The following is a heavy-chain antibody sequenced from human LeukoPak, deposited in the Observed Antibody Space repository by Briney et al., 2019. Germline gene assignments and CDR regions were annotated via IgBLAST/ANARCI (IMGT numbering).Heavy chain of an antibody. Sequence: GGSLRLSCAAFGFTFSDYYMSWIRQAPGKGLEGVSYISKSGSDTNFADSVKGRFTISRDNAKNSLYLQMSSLRAEDTAVYYCARVGATGTADYWGQGTLVTVSS. J-gene: IGHJ4*02. V-gene: IGHV3-11*03. CDR1: GFTFSDYY. CDR3: ARVGATGTADY. CDR2: ISKSGSDT. D-gene: IGHD1-1*01.